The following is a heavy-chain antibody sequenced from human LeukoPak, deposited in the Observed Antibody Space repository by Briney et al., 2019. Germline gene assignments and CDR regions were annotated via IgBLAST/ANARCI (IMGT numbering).Heavy chain of an antibody. D-gene: IGHD2-2*01. Sequence: SVKVSCKASGGTFSSYAISWVRQAPGQGLEWMGGNIPIFGTANYAQKFQGRVTITADESTSTAYMELSSLRSEDTAVYYCARGKDIVVVPAARGYYGMDVWGQGTTVTVSS. J-gene: IGHJ6*02. V-gene: IGHV1-69*13. CDR2: NIPIFGTA. CDR3: ARGKDIVVVPAARGYYGMDV. CDR1: GGTFSSYA.